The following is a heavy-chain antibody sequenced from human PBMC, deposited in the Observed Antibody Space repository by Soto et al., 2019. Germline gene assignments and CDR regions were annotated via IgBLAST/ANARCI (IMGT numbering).Heavy chain of an antibody. J-gene: IGHJ3*01. CDR3: AREIFGVIISGGRDAFDL. D-gene: IGHD3-3*01. CDR1: GVTFSTYA. V-gene: IGHV1-69*01. Sequence: QVQLVQSGAEVKKPGSSVKVSCKASGVTFSTYAISWVRQAPGQGLEWMGGIIPICGTAKYAQKFQGRVTITADESTSTDYMELRSLRSEDTAVYYCAREIFGVIISGGRDAFDLWGPGTMVTVSS. CDR2: IIPICGTA.